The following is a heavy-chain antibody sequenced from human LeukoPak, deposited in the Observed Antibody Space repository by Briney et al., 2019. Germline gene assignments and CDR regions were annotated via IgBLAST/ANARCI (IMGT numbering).Heavy chain of an antibody. V-gene: IGHV3-53*01. CDR1: GFTVSSNY. D-gene: IGHD3-10*01. CDR2: LYSGGST. Sequence: PGGSLRLSCAASGFTVSSNYMSWVRQAPGKGLEWVSVLYSGGSTDYADSVKGRFTISRDNSKNTLYLQMNSLRAEDTAVYYCAKGDYYDFDYWGQGALVTVSS. J-gene: IGHJ4*02. CDR3: AKGDYYDFDY.